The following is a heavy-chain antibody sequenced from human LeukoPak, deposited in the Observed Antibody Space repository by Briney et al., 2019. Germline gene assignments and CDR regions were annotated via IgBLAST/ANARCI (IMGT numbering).Heavy chain of an antibody. CDR2: IYYSGST. CDR3: ARRSYYGSGIYVHFDN. D-gene: IGHD3-10*01. J-gene: IGHJ4*02. CDR1: GGSISSSSYY. V-gene: IGHV4-39*07. Sequence: SETLSLTCTVSGGSISSSSYYWGWIRQPPGKGLECIGSIYYSGSTYYNPSLKSRVTISVDTSKNQFSLKLSSVTAADTAVYYCARRSYYGSGIYVHFDNWGQGTLVTVSS.